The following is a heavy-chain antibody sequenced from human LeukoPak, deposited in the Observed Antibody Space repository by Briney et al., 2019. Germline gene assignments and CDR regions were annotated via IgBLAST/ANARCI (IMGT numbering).Heavy chain of an antibody. CDR2: INPSGGST. V-gene: IGHV1-46*01. CDR3: ARAGSSWYMNGYYFDY. Sequence: GASVKVSCKASGYTFTSYYMHWVRQAPGQGLEWMGIINPSGGSTSYAQKFQGRVTMTRDMSTSTVYMELSSLRSEDTAVYYCARAGSSWYMNGYYFDYWGQGTLVTVSS. D-gene: IGHD6-13*01. CDR1: GYTFTSYY. J-gene: IGHJ4*02.